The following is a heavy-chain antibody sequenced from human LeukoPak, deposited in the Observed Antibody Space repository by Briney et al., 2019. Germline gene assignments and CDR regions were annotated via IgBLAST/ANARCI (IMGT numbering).Heavy chain of an antibody. J-gene: IGHJ4*02. CDR3: ASPASSGEHGSYFFAY. Sequence: GGSLRLSCAASGFTVSSTYMSWVRQAPGKGLEWVSVIYSGGRTYYADSVKDRFAISRDASKNTLYLQMNSLRAEDTAVYYCASPASSGEHGSYFFAYWGQGTLVTVS. CDR2: IYSGGRT. D-gene: IGHD3-10*01. CDR1: GFTVSSTY. V-gene: IGHV3-66*01.